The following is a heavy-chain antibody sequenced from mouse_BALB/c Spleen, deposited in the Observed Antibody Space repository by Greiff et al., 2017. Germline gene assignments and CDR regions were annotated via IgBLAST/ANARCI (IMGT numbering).Heavy chain of an antibody. CDR3: ARSGVRRNYYAMDY. CDR1: GFTFSSFG. D-gene: IGHD2-14*01. Sequence: EVHLVESGGGLVQPGGSRKLSCAASGFTFSSFGMHWVRQAPEKGLEWVAYISSGSSTIYYADTVKGRFTISRDNPKNTLFLQMTSLRSEDTAMYYCARSGVRRNYYAMDYWGQGTSVTVSS. CDR2: ISSGSSTI. J-gene: IGHJ4*01. V-gene: IGHV5-17*02.